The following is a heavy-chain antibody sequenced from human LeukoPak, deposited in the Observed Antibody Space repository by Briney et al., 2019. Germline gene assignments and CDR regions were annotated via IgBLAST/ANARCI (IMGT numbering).Heavy chain of an antibody. J-gene: IGHJ4*02. CDR3: ARDGPWGGYFDY. Sequence: GGSLRLSCAASGFTFSSYSMNWARQAPGKGLEWVSSISSSSSYIYYADSVKGRFTISRDNAKNSLYLQMNSLRAEDTAVYYCARDGPWGGYFDYWGQGTLVTVSS. V-gene: IGHV3-21*01. CDR1: GFTFSSYS. CDR2: ISSSSSYI. D-gene: IGHD3-16*01.